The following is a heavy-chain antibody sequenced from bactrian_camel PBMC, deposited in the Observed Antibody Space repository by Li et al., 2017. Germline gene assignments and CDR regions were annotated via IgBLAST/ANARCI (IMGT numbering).Heavy chain of an antibody. CDR1: GHTYSSNC. Sequence: DVQLVESGGGSVQPGGSLRLSCGASGHTYSSNCMGWFRQAPGKKREGVATIYVGDDTTDYADSVKSRFTISQDSAKKTGYLQMNSLKIPPCTTARRGAVVVVYTATPLTTGARGPRSPSP. J-gene: IGHJ4*01. V-gene: IGHV3S40*01. CDR2: IYVGDDTT. D-gene: IGHD6*01. CDR3: RRGAVVVVYTATPLTT.